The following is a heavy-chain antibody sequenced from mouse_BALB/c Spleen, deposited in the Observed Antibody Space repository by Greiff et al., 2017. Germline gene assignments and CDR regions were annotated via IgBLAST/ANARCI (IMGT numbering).Heavy chain of an antibody. CDR1: GFSLTSYG. V-gene: IGHV2-4-1*01. D-gene: IGHD1-1*01. Sequence: QVQLKQSGPGLVQPSQSLSITCTVSGFSLTSYGVHWVRQSPGKGLEWLGVIWSGGSTDYNAAFISRLSISKDNSKSQVFFKMNSLQADDTAIYYCARNRDYGSSPWFAYWGQGTLVTVSA. CDR2: IWSGGST. CDR3: ARNRDYGSSPWFAY. J-gene: IGHJ3*01.